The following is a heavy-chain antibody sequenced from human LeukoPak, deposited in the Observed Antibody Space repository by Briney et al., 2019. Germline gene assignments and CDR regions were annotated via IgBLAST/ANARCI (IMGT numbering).Heavy chain of an antibody. D-gene: IGHD3-10*01. CDR1: GYTFTGYY. CDR2: INPNSGGT. V-gene: IGHV1-2*02. CDR3: ARASFSILWFGELFNYYGMDV. Sequence: ASVKVSCKASGYTFTGYYMHWVRQAPGQGLEWMGWINPNSGGTNYAQKFQGRVTKTRDTSISTAYMELSRLRSDDTAVYYCARASFSILWFGELFNYYGMDVWGQGTTVTVSS. J-gene: IGHJ6*02.